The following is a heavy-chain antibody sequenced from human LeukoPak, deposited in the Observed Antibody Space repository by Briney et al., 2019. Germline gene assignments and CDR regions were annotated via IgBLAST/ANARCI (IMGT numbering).Heavy chain of an antibody. J-gene: IGHJ4*02. CDR1: GGTFSSYT. Sequence: GASVKVSCKASGGTFSSYTISWVRQAPGQGLEWMGRIIPILGIANYAQKFQGGVTITADKSTSTAYMELSSLRSEDTAVYYCARGPQNYDFWSGYFDYWGQGTLVTVSS. D-gene: IGHD3-3*01. V-gene: IGHV1-69*02. CDR3: ARGPQNYDFWSGYFDY. CDR2: IIPILGIA.